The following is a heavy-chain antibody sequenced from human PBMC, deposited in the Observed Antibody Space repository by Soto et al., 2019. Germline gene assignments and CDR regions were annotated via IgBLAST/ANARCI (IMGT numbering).Heavy chain of an antibody. J-gene: IGHJ4*02. Sequence: EVQLVESGGGLVKSGGSLRLSCAASGITLSNAWMTWVRQAPGKGLGWVGRIKSKADGSTTEYGSPVKDRFIISRDDSENTLDLQMHSLKTADTAVYYCTTPRPGSHGYGYWGQGTLVTVST. D-gene: IGHD3-16*01. CDR3: TTPRPGSHGYGY. CDR1: GITLSNAW. CDR2: IKSKADGSTT. V-gene: IGHV3-15*01.